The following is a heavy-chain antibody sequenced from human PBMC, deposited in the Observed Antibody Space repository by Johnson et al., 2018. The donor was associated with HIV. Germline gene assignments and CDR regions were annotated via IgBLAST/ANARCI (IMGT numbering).Heavy chain of an antibody. CDR2: IYSGGST. V-gene: IGHV3-53*01. Sequence: VQLVESGGGLIQPGGSLRLSCAASGFPVSSSYMNWVRPAPGKGLEWVSGIYSGGSTYYVDSVKGRFTISRDNSKNTLCLQTNSLRVEETAVYYCARDSTAGPDKGLDYVGAFDIWGQGTMVTVSS. CDR3: ARDSTAGPDKGLDYVGAFDI. J-gene: IGHJ3*02. CDR1: GFPVSSSY. D-gene: IGHD4-17*01.